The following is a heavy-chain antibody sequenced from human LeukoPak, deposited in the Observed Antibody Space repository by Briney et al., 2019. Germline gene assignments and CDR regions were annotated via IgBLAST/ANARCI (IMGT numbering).Heavy chain of an antibody. D-gene: IGHD6-19*01. Sequence: GGSLRLSCAASALTFSSYAMSWVRQAPGKGLEWVSAISGSGGSTYYADSVKGRFTISRDNPNNTLDLQMNSLTAEDTAVYYCAKGPVAVAGYYFDHWGQGTLVTVSS. J-gene: IGHJ4*02. CDR2: ISGSGGST. V-gene: IGHV3-23*01. CDR3: AKGPVAVAGYYFDH. CDR1: ALTFSSYA.